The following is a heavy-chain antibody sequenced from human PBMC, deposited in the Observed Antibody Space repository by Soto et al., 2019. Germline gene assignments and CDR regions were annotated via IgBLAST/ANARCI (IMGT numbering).Heavy chain of an antibody. V-gene: IGHV3-23*01. CDR2: ISGSGGST. CDR3: AKDRYRAQIKDFDY. D-gene: IGHD3-9*01. J-gene: IGHJ4*02. Sequence: LRLSCAASGFTFSSFAMSWVRQAPGKGLEWVSAISGSGGSTYYADSVKGRFTISRDNSKNTLYLQMNSLRPEDTAVYYCAKDRYRAQIKDFDYWGQGTLVTVSS. CDR1: GFTFSSFA.